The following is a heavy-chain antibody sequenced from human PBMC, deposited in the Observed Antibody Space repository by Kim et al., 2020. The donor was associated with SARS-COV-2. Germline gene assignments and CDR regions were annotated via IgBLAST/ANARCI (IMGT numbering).Heavy chain of an antibody. V-gene: IGHV4-59*13. CDR3: AREDIVVVPAPGQQLSYVYYYGMDV. D-gene: IGHD2-2*01. CDR1: GGSISSYY. CDR2: IYYSGST. Sequence: SETLSLTCTVSGGSISSYYWSWIRQPPGKGLEWIGYIYYSGSTNYNPSLKSRVTISVDTSKNQFSLKLSSVTAADTAVYYCAREDIVVVPAPGQQLSYVYYYGMDVWGQGTTVTVSS. J-gene: IGHJ6*02.